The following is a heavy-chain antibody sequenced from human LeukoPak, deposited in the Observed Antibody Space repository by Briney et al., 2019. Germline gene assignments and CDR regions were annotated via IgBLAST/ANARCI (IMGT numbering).Heavy chain of an antibody. CDR3: ARHYYDYVWGSYGIDY. Sequence: GESLKISCKGSGYSFTTYWIGWVRQMPGKGLEWMGIIYPGDSDTRYSPSFQGQVTISADKSISTAYLQWSSLKASDTAMYYCARHYYDYVWGSYGIDYWGQGTLVTVSS. J-gene: IGHJ4*02. CDR2: IYPGDSDT. CDR1: GYSFTTYW. D-gene: IGHD3-16*01. V-gene: IGHV5-51*01.